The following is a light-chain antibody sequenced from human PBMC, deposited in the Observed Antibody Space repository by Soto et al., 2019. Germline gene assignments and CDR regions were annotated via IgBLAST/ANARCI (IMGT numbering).Light chain of an antibody. J-gene: IGKJ4*01. CDR3: QQYADSPLT. CDR1: QSVSSSF. Sequence: EIVLTQSPGTLSVSPGEGATLSCRASQSVSSSFLAWYQQRPGQAPRLLIYDASSRATGIPDRFSGSGSGTDFTLTVSSLEPEDFAVYYCQQYADSPLTFGGGTKVDI. V-gene: IGKV3-20*01. CDR2: DAS.